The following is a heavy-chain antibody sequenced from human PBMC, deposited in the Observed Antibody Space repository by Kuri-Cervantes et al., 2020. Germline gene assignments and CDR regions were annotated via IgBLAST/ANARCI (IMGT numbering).Heavy chain of an antibody. CDR3: ARDTGYCSSTSCSNWFDP. CDR1: GYTFTGYY. D-gene: IGHD2-2*01. J-gene: IGHJ5*02. V-gene: IGHV1-2*02. Sequence: ASVKVSCKASGYTFTGYYMHWVRQAPGQGLEWMGWINPNSGGTNYAQKFQGRVTMTRNTSISTAYMELSSLRSEDTAVYYCARDTGYCSSTSCSNWFDPWGQGTLVTVSS. CDR2: INPNSGGT.